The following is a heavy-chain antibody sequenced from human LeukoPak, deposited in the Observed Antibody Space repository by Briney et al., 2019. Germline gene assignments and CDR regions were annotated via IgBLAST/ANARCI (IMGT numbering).Heavy chain of an antibody. CDR1: DLTFSTFT. CDR2: ISSSSRTI. J-gene: IGHJ5*01. D-gene: IGHD1-14*01. V-gene: IGHV3-48*01. Sequence: GGSLRLSCAASDLTFSTFTVHWVRQAPGKGLEWLSSISSSSRTINYADSVQSRFTVSRDNANSSMFLQMNELRREDTAVYYCAKGSPRGGFDSWGQGTLVTVSS. CDR3: AKGSPRGGFDS.